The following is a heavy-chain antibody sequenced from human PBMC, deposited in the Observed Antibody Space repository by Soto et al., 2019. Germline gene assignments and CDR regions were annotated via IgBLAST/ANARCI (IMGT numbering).Heavy chain of an antibody. V-gene: IGHV3-23*01. CDR1: GFTFSSYA. J-gene: IGHJ6*02. Sequence: PGGSLRLSCAASGFTFSSYAMSWVRQAPGKGLEWASAISGSGGSTYYADSVKGRFTISRDNSKNTLYLQMNSLRAEDTAVYYCAKDLTLRGGSGEGSVWGQGTTVTVSS. CDR3: AKDLTLRGGSGEGSV. D-gene: IGHD3-10*01. CDR2: ISGSGGST.